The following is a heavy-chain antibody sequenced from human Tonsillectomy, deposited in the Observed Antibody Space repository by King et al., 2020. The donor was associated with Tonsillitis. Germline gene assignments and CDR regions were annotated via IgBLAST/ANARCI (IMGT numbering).Heavy chain of an antibody. V-gene: IGHV4-34*01. Sequence: VQLQQWGAGRLKPSETLSLTCSVYGGSVCGYYWSWIRQPPGKGLEWIGEINHSGSTNYNPSLKSRVTISIDTSKNQFSLKLSSVTAADTAVYYCARVGTRIAARRFDYWGQGTLVTVSS. CDR1: GGSVCGYY. D-gene: IGHD6-6*01. J-gene: IGHJ4*02. CDR2: INHSGST. CDR3: ARVGTRIAARRFDY.